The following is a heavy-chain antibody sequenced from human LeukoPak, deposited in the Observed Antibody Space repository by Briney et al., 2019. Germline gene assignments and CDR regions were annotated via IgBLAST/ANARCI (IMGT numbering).Heavy chain of an antibody. V-gene: IGHV4-39*01. CDR1: GGSISSSNYY. CDR3: ASPRGSTSWHIDY. J-gene: IGHJ4*02. D-gene: IGHD2-2*01. CDR2: IYYSGST. Sequence: SETLSLTCTVSGGSISSSNYYWGWIRQPPGKGLEWIGSIYYSGSTYYNPSLKSRVTISVDTSKNQFSLKLSSVTAADTAVYYCASPRGSTSWHIDYWGQGTLVTVSS.